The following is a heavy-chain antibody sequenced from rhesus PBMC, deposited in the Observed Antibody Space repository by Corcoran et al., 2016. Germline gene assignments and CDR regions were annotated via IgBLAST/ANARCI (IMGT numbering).Heavy chain of an antibody. D-gene: IGHD2-21*01. CDR1: GFTCRCIG. J-gene: IGHJ4*01. CDR3: AKAGGPYSVWYYFDY. CDR2: ISNGGGST. Sequence: EVQLVESGGGLVQPGGSLRLSCAACGFTCRCIGWHGVRQAPGKGLEWVSYISNGGGSTYYPDSVKGRFTISRDNSKNTLSLQMNSLRAEDTAVYYCAKAGGPYSVWYYFDYWGQGVLVTVSS. V-gene: IGHV3S5*01.